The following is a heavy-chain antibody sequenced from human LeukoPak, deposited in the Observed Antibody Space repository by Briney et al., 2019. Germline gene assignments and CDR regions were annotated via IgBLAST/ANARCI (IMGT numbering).Heavy chain of an antibody. J-gene: IGHJ4*02. CDR3: ARLSHYFDSSGYYYVRFFDY. CDR1: GGSISSYS. V-gene: IGHV4-59*08. CDR2: TYDSGST. Sequence: PSETLSLTCTVSGGSISSYSWSWIRQPPGKGLECIGYTYDSGSTNYNPSLKSRVAISVDKSKNQFSLKLSYVTAADTAVYYCARLSHYFDSSGYYYVRFFDYWGQGTLVTVSS. D-gene: IGHD3-22*01.